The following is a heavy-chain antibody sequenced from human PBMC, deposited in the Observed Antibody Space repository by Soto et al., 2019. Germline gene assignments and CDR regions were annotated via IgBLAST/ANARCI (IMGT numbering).Heavy chain of an antibody. D-gene: IGHD2-2*01. J-gene: IGHJ4*02. V-gene: IGHV3-23*01. CDR3: ARVPIWCGSSSCYTEGFDS. CDR1: GFVFSDYA. Sequence: EVQLLDSGGGWVQPGGSLRLSCVASGFVFSDYAMSWVRQAPGKGLEWVSAISAGGSDTYYADSVKGRFTVSRVKSKNTLYLQMNTLRAEDTAIYYWARVPIWCGSSSCYTEGFDSWGQGTLVTVSS. CDR2: ISAGGSDT.